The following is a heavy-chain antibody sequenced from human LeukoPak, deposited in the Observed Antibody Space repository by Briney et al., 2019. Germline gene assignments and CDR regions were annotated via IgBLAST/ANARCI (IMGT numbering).Heavy chain of an antibody. CDR1: GITLSNYG. Sequence: GGSLRLSCAVSGITLSNYGMSWVRQAPGKGLEWVAGISDSGGRTNYADSVKGRFTNSRDNPKNTLYLQMNSLRAEDTDVYFCAKRGVVIRVILVGFHKEAYYFDSWGQGALVTVSS. V-gene: IGHV3-23*01. CDR2: ISDSGGRT. CDR3: AKRGVVIRVILVGFHKEAYYFDS. D-gene: IGHD3-22*01. J-gene: IGHJ4*02.